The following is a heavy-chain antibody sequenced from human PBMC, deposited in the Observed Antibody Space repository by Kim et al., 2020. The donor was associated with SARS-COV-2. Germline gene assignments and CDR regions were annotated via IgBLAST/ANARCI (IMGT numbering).Heavy chain of an antibody. D-gene: IGHD6-25*01. CDR3: AKDGGFYNNGWGSLYYYYYMDV. V-gene: IGHV3-30*18. CDR2: ITYDGSNK. J-gene: IGHJ6*03. Sequence: GGSLRLSCVVSGLTSTSNGMHWVRQAPGKGLEWVAVITYDGSNKYYADSVQGRFTISRDNSKNTLYLQMDSLRVEDTAVYYCAKDGGFYNNGWGSLYYYYYMDVWGKGSAVTVSS. CDR1: GLTSTSNG.